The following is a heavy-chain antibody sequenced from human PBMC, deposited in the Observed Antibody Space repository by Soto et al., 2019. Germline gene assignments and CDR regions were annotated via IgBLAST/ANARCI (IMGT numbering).Heavy chain of an antibody. J-gene: IGHJ3*02. CDR2: IFGSGGGI. D-gene: IGHD1-26*01. CDR1: GFTFSVYT. V-gene: IGHV3-23*01. Sequence: GGSLRLSCEASGFTFSVYTMNWVRQVPGRGLQWVSGIFGSGGGIQYADSVRGRFTVSRDNSKNTLYLQMDSLRAEDTAVYYCAKYLIATTGIWEHSDTWRQGTEITVS. CDR3: AKYLIATTGIWEHSDT.